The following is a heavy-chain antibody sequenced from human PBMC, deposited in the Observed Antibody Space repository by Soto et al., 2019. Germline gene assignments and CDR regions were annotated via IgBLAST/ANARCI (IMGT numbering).Heavy chain of an antibody. V-gene: IGHV1-8*01. CDR1: GYTFTSYD. CDR3: TRAMIAAAGTSYGLAV. D-gene: IGHD6-13*01. CDR2: MNPISGNT. Sequence: QVQLVQSGAEVKKPGASVKVSCKASGYTFTSYDINWVRQATGQGLEWMGWMNPISGNTGYAQEFKGRVTMTRNTSISTAYMELSSLRSEDTAVYYCTRAMIAAAGTSYGLAVWGQGTTVTVS. J-gene: IGHJ6*02.